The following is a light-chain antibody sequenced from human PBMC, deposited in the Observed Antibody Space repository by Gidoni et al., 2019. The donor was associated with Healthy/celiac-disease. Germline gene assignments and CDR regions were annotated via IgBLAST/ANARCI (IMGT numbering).Light chain of an antibody. V-gene: IGLV1-51*02. CDR3: GTWDSSLSVVV. J-gene: IGLJ2*01. CDR1: SSNIGNNY. CDR2: ENN. Sequence: QSVWTQPPSGSAAPGQKVTISCSGSSSNIGNNYVSWYQQLPGTAPKLLIYENNKRPSGIPDRFSGSKSGTSATLGITGLQTGGEADYYCGTWDSSLSVVVFGGGTKLTVL.